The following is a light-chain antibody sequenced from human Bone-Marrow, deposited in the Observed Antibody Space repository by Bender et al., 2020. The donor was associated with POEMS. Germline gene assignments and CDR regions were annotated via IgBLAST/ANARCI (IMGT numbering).Light chain of an antibody. CDR3: QSYDTSLSDSV. V-gene: IGLV1-40*01. Sequence: QSVLTQPPSASATPGQRVTISCSGSSSNIGADYDVHWYQQLPGTAPKLLIYANNNRPSGVPDRFSASKSGTSASLAITGLQAEDEADYYCQSYDTSLSDSVFGGGTKLTVL. CDR1: SSNIGADYD. CDR2: ANN. J-gene: IGLJ2*01.